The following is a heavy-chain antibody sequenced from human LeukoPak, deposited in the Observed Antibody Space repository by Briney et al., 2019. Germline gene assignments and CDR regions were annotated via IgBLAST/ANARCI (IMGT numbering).Heavy chain of an antibody. Sequence: GGSLRLPCAASGFTFSSYSMNWVRQAPGKGLEWVSYISSSSSTIYYADSVKGRFTISRDNAKNSLYLQMNSLRAEDTAVYYCAREGGYSSGWYYFDYWGQGTLVTVSS. CDR1: GFTFSSYS. J-gene: IGHJ4*02. V-gene: IGHV3-48*01. CDR2: ISSSSSTI. D-gene: IGHD6-19*01. CDR3: AREGGYSSGWYYFDY.